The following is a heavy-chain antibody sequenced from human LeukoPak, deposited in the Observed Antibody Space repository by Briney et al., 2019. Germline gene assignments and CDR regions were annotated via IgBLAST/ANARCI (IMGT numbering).Heavy chain of an antibody. CDR1: GFTFSDYY. J-gene: IGHJ5*02. CDR3: ARDLEYYYDSGQVRWFDP. Sequence: PGGSLRLSCAASGFTFSDYYMSWIRQAPGKGLEWVSYISSSGSTIYYADSVKGRSTISRDNAKNSLYLQMNSLRAEDTAVYYCARDLEYYYDSGQVRWFDPWGQGTLVTVSS. CDR2: ISSSGSTI. D-gene: IGHD3-22*01. V-gene: IGHV3-11*01.